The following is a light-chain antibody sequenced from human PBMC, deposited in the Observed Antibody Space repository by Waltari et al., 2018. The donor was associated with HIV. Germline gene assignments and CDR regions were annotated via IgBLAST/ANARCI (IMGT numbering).Light chain of an antibody. V-gene: IGLV2-14*02. Sequence: QSALTQPAPVSWSPGQSVTNSCPGTSSKVRGYTLVSWYQQHPDKAPKLVIFDAHSRPSGIPFRFSASKSGNTASLTISGLQPEDEADYYCCSYMSGSTLVFGGGTKVIV. J-gene: IGLJ3*02. CDR2: DAH. CDR1: SSKVRGYTL. CDR3: CSYMSGSTLV.